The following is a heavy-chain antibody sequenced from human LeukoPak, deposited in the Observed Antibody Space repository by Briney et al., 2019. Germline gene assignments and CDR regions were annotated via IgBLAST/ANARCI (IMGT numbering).Heavy chain of an antibody. CDR3: AKDVRPDGRNDFDY. J-gene: IGHJ4*02. CDR1: GFTFGPYA. Sequence: GGSLTLSCAASGFTFGPYAMTWVRQPPAAGLERVSTILASGSRTFYADSVKGRFAISRDNSKNTLFLQMNNLRPEDTAVYFCAKDVRPDGRNDFDYGGQGTLVTVSS. CDR2: ILASGSRT. D-gene: IGHD3-10*02. V-gene: IGHV3-23*01.